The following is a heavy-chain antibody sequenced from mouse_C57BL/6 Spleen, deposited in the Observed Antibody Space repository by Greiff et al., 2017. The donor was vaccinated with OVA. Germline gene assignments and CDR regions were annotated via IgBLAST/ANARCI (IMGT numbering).Heavy chain of an antibody. CDR1: GYTFTSYG. V-gene: IGHV1-81*01. CDR2: IYPRSGNT. D-gene: IGHD3-2*01. Sequence: VQLQQSGAELARPGASVKLSCKASGYTFTSYGISWVKQRTGQGLEWIGAIYPRSGNTYYNEKFKGKATLTADKSSSTAYMELRSLTSEDAAFYCSTRRETCFAYWGQGTLVTVSA. J-gene: IGHJ3*01. CDR3: TRRETCFAY.